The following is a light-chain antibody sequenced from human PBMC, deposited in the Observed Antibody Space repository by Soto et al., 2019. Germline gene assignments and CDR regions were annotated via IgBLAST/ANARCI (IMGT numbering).Light chain of an antibody. CDR2: GAS. J-gene: IGKJ4*01. CDR1: QSVSSSY. V-gene: IGKV3-20*01. CDR3: QQYGSSPT. Sequence: EIVLTQSPGTLSLSPGERATLSCRASQSVSSSYLAWYQQKPGQAPRLLIYGASSSATGIPDRFSGSGSGTDFTLTISILEPEDVAVYYCQQYGSSPTFGGGTKVEIK.